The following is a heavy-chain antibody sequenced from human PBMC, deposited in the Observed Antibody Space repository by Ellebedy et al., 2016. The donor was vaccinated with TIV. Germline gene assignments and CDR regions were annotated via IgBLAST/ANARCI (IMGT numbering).Heavy chain of an antibody. J-gene: IGHJ6*02. V-gene: IGHV3-33*07. CDR2: IWYDGTQK. D-gene: IGHD3-10*01. CDR3: ARRGYGVDV. CDR1: GFTLSSYG. Sequence: PGGSLRLSCAASGFTLSSYGIYWVRLAPGKGLEWVAVIWYDGTQKHFADSVKGRFTISRDNSKNTVYLQMDSLRVEDTAVYYCARRGYGVDVWGQGTTVTVSS.